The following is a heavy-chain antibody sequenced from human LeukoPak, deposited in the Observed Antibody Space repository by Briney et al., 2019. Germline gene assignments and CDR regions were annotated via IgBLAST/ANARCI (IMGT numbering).Heavy chain of an antibody. CDR1: GFTFSKYW. Sequence: PGGSLRLSCAASGFTFSKYWMSWVRQAPGKGLEWVANIKKEDGGEQNYVDSVKGRFTISRDNAKNSLYLQMNSLRVEDTAVYYCARYNADSSAYWVNYYFDLWGRGTLVTVSS. CDR3: ARYNADSSAYWVNYYFDL. V-gene: IGHV3-7*01. D-gene: IGHD3-22*01. J-gene: IGHJ2*01. CDR2: IKKEDGGEQ.